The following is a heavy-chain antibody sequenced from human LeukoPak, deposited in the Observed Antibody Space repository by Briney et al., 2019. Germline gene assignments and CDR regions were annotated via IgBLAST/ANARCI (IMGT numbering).Heavy chain of an antibody. Sequence: GASVKVSCKASGGTFSSYAISRVRQAPGQGLEWMGRIIPSLGIANYAQKFQGRVTITADKSTSTAYMELSSLRSEDTAVYYCARAATYFDYWGQGTLVTVSS. CDR3: ARAATYFDY. CDR1: GGTFSSYA. V-gene: IGHV1-69*04. D-gene: IGHD2-15*01. J-gene: IGHJ4*02. CDR2: IIPSLGIA.